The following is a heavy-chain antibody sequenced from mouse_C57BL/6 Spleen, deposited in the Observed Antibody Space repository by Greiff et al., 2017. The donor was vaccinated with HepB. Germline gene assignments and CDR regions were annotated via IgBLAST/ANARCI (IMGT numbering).Heavy chain of an antibody. CDR2: IYPSDSET. J-gene: IGHJ4*01. V-gene: IGHV1-52*01. D-gene: IGHD2-2*01. CDR3: ARGGYDRGYAMDY. CDR1: GYTFTSYW. Sequence: QVQLQQPGAELVRPGSSVKLSCKASGYTFTSYWIHWVKQRPIQGLEWIGNIYPSDSETHYNQKFKDKATLTVDKSSSTAYMQLSSLTSEDSAVYYCARGGYDRGYAMDYWGQGTSVTVSS.